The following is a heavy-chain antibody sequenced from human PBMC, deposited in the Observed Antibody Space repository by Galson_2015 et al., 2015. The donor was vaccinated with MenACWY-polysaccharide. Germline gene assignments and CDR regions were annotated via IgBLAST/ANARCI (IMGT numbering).Heavy chain of an antibody. CDR1: GFIFSNAW. V-gene: IGHV3-15*01. CDR2: IKSKYDGETT. Sequence: SLRLSCAGSGFIFSNAWMNWVRQAPGRGLEWVGRIKSKYDGETTDYAAPVKGRFSVSRDDSKNTVYLQMNRLKTEDTAMYFCATGGYYIDYWGQGTLVTASS. J-gene: IGHJ4*02. CDR3: ATGGYYIDY.